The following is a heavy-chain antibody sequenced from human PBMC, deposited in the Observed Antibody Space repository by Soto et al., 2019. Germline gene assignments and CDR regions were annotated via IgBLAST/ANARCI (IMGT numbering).Heavy chain of an antibody. V-gene: IGHV3-21*01. Sequence: PGGSLRLSCTASGFTFSSYSMNWVRLAPGKGLEWVSSISTSSVYVYYADSVKGRFTISRDNAKSSLFLQMNSLRAEDTAVYYCESALNSVWLIDFWGQGALVTVSS. CDR1: GFTFSSYS. CDR2: ISTSSVYV. J-gene: IGHJ4*02. D-gene: IGHD3-9*01. CDR3: ESALNSVWLIDF.